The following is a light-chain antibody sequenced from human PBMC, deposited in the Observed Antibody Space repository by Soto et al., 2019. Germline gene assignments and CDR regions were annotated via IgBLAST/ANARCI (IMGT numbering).Light chain of an antibody. CDR3: SSYISSISYV. CDR1: SGDVGGYNF. V-gene: IGLV2-14*03. J-gene: IGLJ1*01. CDR2: DVT. Sequence: QSALTQPASVSGSPGQSITISCTGTSGDVGGYNFVSWYQQHPGQAPKLMIYDVTNRPSGVSNRFSGSKSGNTASLTISGLQAEDEADYYCSSYISSISYVFGTGTKLTVL.